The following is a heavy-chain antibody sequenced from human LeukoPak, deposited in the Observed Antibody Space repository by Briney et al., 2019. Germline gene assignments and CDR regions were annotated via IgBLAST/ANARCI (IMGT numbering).Heavy chain of an antibody. CDR1: RFTFNRDA. J-gene: IGHJ6*03. D-gene: IGHD1-26*01. CDR3: AKWDENFYYMDV. Sequence: PGGSLRLSCAASRFTFNRDAISWVRQAPRKGLEWVSSISGSGGGTFYASSVRGRFTISRDNSKDTVFLQMTGLRAKDTAMYYCAKWDENFYYMDVWGQGTTVTVSS. V-gene: IGHV3-23*01. CDR2: ISGSGGGT.